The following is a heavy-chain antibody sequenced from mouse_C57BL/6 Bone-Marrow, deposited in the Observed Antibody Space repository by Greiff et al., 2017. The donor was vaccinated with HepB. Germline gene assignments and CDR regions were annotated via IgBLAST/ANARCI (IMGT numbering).Heavy chain of an antibody. D-gene: IGHD1-1*01. CDR2: ISDGGSYT. Sequence: EVHLVESGGGLVKPGGSLKLSCAASGFTFSSYAMSWVRQTPEKRLEWVATISDGGSYTYYPDNVKGRFTISRDNAKNNRYLQMSHLKSEDTAMYYCARDPTTEDFDVWGTGTTVTVSS. CDR1: GFTFSSYA. V-gene: IGHV5-4*01. CDR3: ARDPTTEDFDV. J-gene: IGHJ1*03.